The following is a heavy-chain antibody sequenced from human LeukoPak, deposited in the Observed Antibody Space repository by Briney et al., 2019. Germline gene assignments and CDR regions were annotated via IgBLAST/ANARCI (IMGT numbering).Heavy chain of an antibody. CDR1: GFTFSSYT. CDR2: ISSDGSNK. CDR3: ARDPRQGITIFGGYFDY. J-gene: IGHJ4*02. Sequence: GGSLRLSCAASGFTFSSYTMHWVRQAPGKGLEWVAVISSDGSNKYYADSVEGRFTISRDNSKNTLYLQMNSLRAEDTAVYYCARDPRQGITIFGGYFDYWGQGSLVTVSS. V-gene: IGHV3-30-3*01. D-gene: IGHD3-3*01.